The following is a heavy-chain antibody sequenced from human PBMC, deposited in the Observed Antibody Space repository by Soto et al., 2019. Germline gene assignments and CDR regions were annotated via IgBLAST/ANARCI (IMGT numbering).Heavy chain of an antibody. CDR1: GFTFTSHA. Sequence: SLRLSCAASGFTFTSHAMHWVRQTPGKGLEWVAAISYDEIDKKYASSVKDRFTVSRDNVKNTLSLQMNSLRPEDTAVYYCARDTTAKFDYWGQGTLVTVSS. J-gene: IGHJ4*02. D-gene: IGHD2-21*02. CDR3: ARDTTAKFDY. CDR2: ISYDEIDK. V-gene: IGHV3-30*03.